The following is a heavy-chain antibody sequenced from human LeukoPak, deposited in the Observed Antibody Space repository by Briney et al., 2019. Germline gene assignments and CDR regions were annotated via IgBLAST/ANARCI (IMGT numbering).Heavy chain of an antibody. D-gene: IGHD3-22*01. J-gene: IGHJ4*02. CDR1: GFTFSSYA. V-gene: IGHV3-23*01. CDR3: AKGDYYDSSGYYVY. CDR2: ISGSGGST. Sequence: PGGSLRLSCAASGFTFSSYAMSWVRQAPGKGLQWVSDISGSGGSTYYADSVKGRFTISRDNPKNTVYLQMNSLRAEDTAVYYCAKGDYYDSSGYYVYWGQGTLVTVSS.